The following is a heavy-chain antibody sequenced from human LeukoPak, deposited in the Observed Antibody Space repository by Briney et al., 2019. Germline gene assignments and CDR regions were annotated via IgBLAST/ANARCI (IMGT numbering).Heavy chain of an antibody. J-gene: IGHJ4*02. Sequence: PSETLSLTCTVSGGSIGSYYWTWIRQPPGKGLEWIAYVSYSGTTNYNPSLKSRVTISVATSKNQFSLKLSSVTAADTAVYYCXRAGAGYSYDYWGQGTLVXVSS. D-gene: IGHD5-18*01. V-gene: IGHV4-59*01. CDR1: GGSIGSYY. CDR3: XRAGAGYSYDY. CDR2: VSYSGTT.